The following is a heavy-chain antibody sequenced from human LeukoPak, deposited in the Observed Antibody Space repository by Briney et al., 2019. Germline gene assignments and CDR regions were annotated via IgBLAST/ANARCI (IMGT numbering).Heavy chain of an antibody. J-gene: IGHJ4*02. CDR2: ISSSSSYI. CDR1: GFTFSSYS. V-gene: IGHV3-21*01. Sequence: GGSLRLSCAASGFTFSSYSMNWVRQAPGKGLEWVSSISSSSSYIYYAGSVKGRFTISRDNAENSLYLQMNSLRAEDTAVYYCARDPYYYGSGSYYDYWGQGTLVTVSS. CDR3: ARDPYYYGSGSYYDY. D-gene: IGHD3-10*01.